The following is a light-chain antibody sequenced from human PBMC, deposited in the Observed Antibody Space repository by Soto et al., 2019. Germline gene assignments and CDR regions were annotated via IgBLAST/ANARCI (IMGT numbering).Light chain of an antibody. J-gene: IGKJ1*01. CDR2: DAS. CDR1: QDISNY. CDR3: QQYDNLPIT. V-gene: IGKV1-33*01. Sequence: DIQMTQSPSSLSASVVYRVTITCQASQDISNYLNWYQQKPGKAPKLLIYDASNLETGVPSRFSGSGSGTDFTFTISSLQPEDIATYYCQQYDNLPITFGQGTKVDI.